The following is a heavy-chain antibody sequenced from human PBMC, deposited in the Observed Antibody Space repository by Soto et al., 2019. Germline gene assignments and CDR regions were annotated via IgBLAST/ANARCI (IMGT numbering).Heavy chain of an antibody. CDR3: AKASTLWFGELLHIDY. CDR1: GLTFSSYG. CDR2: ISYDGSNK. J-gene: IGHJ4*02. Sequence: GGSLRLSCAAAGLTFSSYGMHWVRQAPGKGLEWVAVISYDGSNKYYADSVKGRFTISRDNSKNTLYLQMNSLRAEDTAVYYCAKASTLWFGELLHIDYWGQGTLVTVSS. D-gene: IGHD3-10*01. V-gene: IGHV3-30*18.